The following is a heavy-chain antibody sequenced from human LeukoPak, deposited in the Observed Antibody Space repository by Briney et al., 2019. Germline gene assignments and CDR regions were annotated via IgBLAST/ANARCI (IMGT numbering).Heavy chain of an antibody. V-gene: IGHV3-11*01. Sequence: GGSLRLSCAASGFTFSDYYMSWIRQAPGKGLEWVSYISSSGGSTYYADSVKGRFTISRDNSKNTLYLQMNSLRAEDTAIYYCAKNSGSYYEEGYWGQGTLVTVSS. CDR3: AKNSGSYYEEGY. CDR2: ISSSGGST. J-gene: IGHJ4*02. CDR1: GFTFSDYY. D-gene: IGHD1-26*01.